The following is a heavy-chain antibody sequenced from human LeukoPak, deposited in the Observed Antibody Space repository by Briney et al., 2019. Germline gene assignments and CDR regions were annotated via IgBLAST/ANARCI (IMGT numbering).Heavy chain of an antibody. CDR1: GFTFSSYW. Sequence: GGSLRLSCAASGFTFSSYWMHWVRQAPGKGLVWVSRINSDGGSTGYADSVKGRFTVSRENAKNSLYLQMNSLRAGDTAVYYCARGRYSSGCFDYWGQGTLVTVSS. J-gene: IGHJ4*02. CDR2: INSDGGST. CDR3: ARGRYSSGCFDY. V-gene: IGHV3-74*01. D-gene: IGHD6-19*01.